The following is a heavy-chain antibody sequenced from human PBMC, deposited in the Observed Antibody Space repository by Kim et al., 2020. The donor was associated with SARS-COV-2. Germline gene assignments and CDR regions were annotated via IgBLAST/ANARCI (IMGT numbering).Heavy chain of an antibody. D-gene: IGHD3-3*01. Sequence: TNYNPSLKSRVTISVDTSKNQFSLKLSSVTAADTAVYYCARSGLLEWLSYWGQGTLVTVSS. V-gene: IGHV4-4*09. CDR2: T. J-gene: IGHJ4*02. CDR3: ARSGLLEWLSY.